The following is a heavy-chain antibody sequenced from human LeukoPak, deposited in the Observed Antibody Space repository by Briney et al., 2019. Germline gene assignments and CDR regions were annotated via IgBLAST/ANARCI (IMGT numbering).Heavy chain of an antibody. CDR1: GYTFTSYD. J-gene: IGHJ4*02. V-gene: IGHV1-8*03. D-gene: IGHD3-22*01. CDR2: MNPNSGNT. CDR3: ARSGGVGSGYYADNFDY. Sequence: ASVKVSCNASGYTFTSYDINWVRQATGQGLEWMGWMNPNSGNTGYAQKFQGRVTITRNTSISTAYMELSRLRSEDTAVYYCARSGGVGSGYYADNFDYWGQGTLVTVSS.